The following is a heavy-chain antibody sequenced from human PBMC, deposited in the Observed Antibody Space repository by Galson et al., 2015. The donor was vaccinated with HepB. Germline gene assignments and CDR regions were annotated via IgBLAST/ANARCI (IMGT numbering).Heavy chain of an antibody. D-gene: IGHD4-23*01. J-gene: IGHJ3*02. V-gene: IGHV5-10-1*01. CDR1: GYSFTTYW. CDR2: IDPSDSFT. CDR3: ARLPTTTVVTPEGSAFDI. Sequence: QSGAEVKKPGESLRISCKGSGYSFTTYWINWVRQVPGKGLEWMGKIDPSDSFTNYSPSFQGHVTISADKSISTAYVQWSSLKASDTAMYYCARLPTTTVVTPEGSAFDIWGQGTMVTVSS.